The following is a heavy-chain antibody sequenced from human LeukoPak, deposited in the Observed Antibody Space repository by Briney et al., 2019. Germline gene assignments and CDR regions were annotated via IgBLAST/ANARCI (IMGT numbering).Heavy chain of an antibody. CDR2: ISYGGSNK. Sequence: GGSLRLSCAASGFTLSSYAMHCVRQAPGKGLGWVAVISYGGSNKYYADSVKGRFTISRDNSKNTLYLLLNSLRAEDTAVYYCAASGDDYGDFHAPFDYWGQGTLVTVSS. D-gene: IGHD4-17*01. V-gene: IGHV3-30-3*01. CDR3: AASGDDYGDFHAPFDY. CDR1: GFTLSSYA. J-gene: IGHJ4*02.